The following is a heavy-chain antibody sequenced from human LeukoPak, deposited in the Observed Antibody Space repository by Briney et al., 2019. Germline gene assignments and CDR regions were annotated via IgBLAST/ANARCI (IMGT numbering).Heavy chain of an antibody. CDR3: ASTATLYYYGSGSYYPDY. V-gene: IGHV4-61*01. J-gene: IGHJ4*02. CDR1: GGSVSSGSYY. Sequence: PSETLSLTCTVSGGSVSSGSYYWSWIRQPPGKGLEWIGYIYYSGSTNYNPSLKSRVTISVDTSKNQFSLKLSSVTAADTAAYYCASTATLYYYGSGSYYPDYWGQGTLVTVSS. D-gene: IGHD3-10*01. CDR2: IYYSGST.